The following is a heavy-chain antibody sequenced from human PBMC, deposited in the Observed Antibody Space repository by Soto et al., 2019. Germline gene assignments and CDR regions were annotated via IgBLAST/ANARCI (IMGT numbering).Heavy chain of an antibody. J-gene: IGHJ4*02. D-gene: IGHD3-22*01. CDR3: AAPWSSGSSFDY. Sequence: SVKVSCKASGFTFTSSAVQWVRQARGQRLEWIGWIVVGSGNTNYAQKFQERVTITRDMSTSTAYMELSSLRSEDTAVYYCAAPWSSGSSFDYWGQGTLVPVPS. V-gene: IGHV1-58*01. CDR2: IVVGSGNT. CDR1: GFTFTSSA.